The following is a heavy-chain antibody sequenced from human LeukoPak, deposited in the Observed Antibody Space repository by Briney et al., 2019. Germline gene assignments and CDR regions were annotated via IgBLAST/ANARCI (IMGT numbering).Heavy chain of an antibody. CDR2: ISGSGGST. Sequence: GGSLRLSCAASGFTFSSYAMSWVRQAPGKGLEWVSVISGSGGSTYYADSVKGRFTISRDNSKNTLYLQMNSLRAEDTAVYYCAKGYCSSTSCYVDYWGQGTLVTVSS. D-gene: IGHD2-2*01. J-gene: IGHJ4*02. CDR3: AKGYCSSTSCYVDY. CDR1: GFTFSSYA. V-gene: IGHV3-23*01.